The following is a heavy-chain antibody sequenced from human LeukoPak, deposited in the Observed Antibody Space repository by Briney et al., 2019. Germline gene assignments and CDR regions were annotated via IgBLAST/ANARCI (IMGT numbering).Heavy chain of an antibody. J-gene: IGHJ4*02. D-gene: IGHD2-2*02. CDR3: ARDGSLCSSTSCYTGLDY. CDR2: IYYSGST. V-gene: IGHV4-61*01. CDR1: GGSVSSGSYY. Sequence: SETLSLTCTVSGGSVSSGSYYWSWIRQPPGKGLEWIGYIYYSGSTNYNPSLKSRVTISVDTSKNQFSLKLSSVTAADRAVYYCARDGSLCSSTSCYTGLDYWGQGTLVTVSS.